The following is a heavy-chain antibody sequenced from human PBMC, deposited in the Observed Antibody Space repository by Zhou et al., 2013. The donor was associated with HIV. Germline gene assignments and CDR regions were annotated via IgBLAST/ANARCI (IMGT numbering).Heavy chain of an antibody. J-gene: IGHJ1*01. V-gene: IGHV1-18*01. Sequence: QVRLVQSGTVMKKPGASVRVSCKASGYSFASHGISWVRQAPGQGLEWMGWISPYNGNTNYEQMIQGRVTMTTDTSTSTAYMELRSLRGDDTAVYYCARLEVLSDGISAEYFQHWGQGTLVTVSS. CDR1: GYSFASHG. CDR3: ARLEVLSDGISAEYFQH. D-gene: IGHD3-10*01. CDR2: ISPYNGNT.